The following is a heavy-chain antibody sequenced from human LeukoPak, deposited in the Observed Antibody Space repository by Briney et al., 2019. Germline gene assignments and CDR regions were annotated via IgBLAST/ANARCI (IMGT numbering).Heavy chain of an antibody. CDR1: GFTFSSYS. J-gene: IGHJ4*02. Sequence: GGSLRLSCAASGFTFSSYSMNWVRQAPGKGLEWVSSISSSSSYIYYADSVKGRFTISRDNAKNSLYLQMNSLRAEDTAVYYCAREGITGMIDYWGQGTLVTVPS. V-gene: IGHV3-21*01. CDR2: ISSSSSYI. CDR3: AREGITGMIDY. D-gene: IGHD1-20*01.